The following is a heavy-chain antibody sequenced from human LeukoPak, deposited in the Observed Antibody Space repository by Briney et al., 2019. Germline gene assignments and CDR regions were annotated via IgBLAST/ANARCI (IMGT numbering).Heavy chain of an antibody. CDR3: XXXXHGSGTWEKYYYMDV. D-gene: IGHD3-10*01. V-gene: IGHV3-30*03. Sequence: GGSLRLSCAASGFTFSTYGMHWVRQAPGKGLEWVAVISYDGSNKYYADSVKGRFTISRDNSKNTLYLQMNSLRAEDTAVYYCXXXXHGSGTWEKYYYMDVWGKGTTVTISS. J-gene: IGHJ6*03. CDR2: ISYDGSNK. CDR1: GFTFSTYG.